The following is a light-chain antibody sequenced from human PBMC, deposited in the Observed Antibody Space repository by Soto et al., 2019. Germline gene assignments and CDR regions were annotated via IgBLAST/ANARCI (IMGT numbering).Light chain of an antibody. CDR3: QKYNSAPSLT. CDR1: QGISNF. V-gene: IGKV1-27*01. J-gene: IGKJ4*01. CDR2: AAS. Sequence: DIQMTQSPSSLSASVGDRVTITCRASQGISNFLAWYQQKPGKVPKLLIYAASTLQSGVPSRFSGSGSGTDFTLTISSLQPEDVATYYCQKYNSAPSLTFGGGTKVEIK.